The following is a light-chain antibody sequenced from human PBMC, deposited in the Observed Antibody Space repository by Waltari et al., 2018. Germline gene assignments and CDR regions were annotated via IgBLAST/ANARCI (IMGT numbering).Light chain of an antibody. Sequence: EIVFTQSPATLSLSPGERATLPCRASQSVYNYLVWYQQKPGQAPRLLIYDTSNRATGIPARFSGSGSGTDFTLTISSLEPEDFAVYYCQQRSAWPGTFGQGTKLDIK. CDR2: DTS. CDR1: QSVYNY. V-gene: IGKV3-11*01. J-gene: IGKJ2*02. CDR3: QQRSAWPGT.